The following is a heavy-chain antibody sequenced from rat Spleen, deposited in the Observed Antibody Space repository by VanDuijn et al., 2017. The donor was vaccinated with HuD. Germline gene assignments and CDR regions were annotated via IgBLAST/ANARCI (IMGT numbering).Heavy chain of an antibody. CDR1: GFTFNNYW. D-gene: IGHD1-6*01. J-gene: IGHJ2*01. CDR3: TRDGYTTDYYYGYYFDH. Sequence: EVQLVESGGGLVQPGRSLKLSCVASGFTFNNYWMTWIRQAPGKGLEWVASITNTGDTYYPDSVKGRFTISRDNAKSTLYLQMNSLRSDDTATYYCTRDGYTTDYYYGYYFDHWGQGVMVTVSS. V-gene: IGHV5-31*01. CDR2: ITNTGDT.